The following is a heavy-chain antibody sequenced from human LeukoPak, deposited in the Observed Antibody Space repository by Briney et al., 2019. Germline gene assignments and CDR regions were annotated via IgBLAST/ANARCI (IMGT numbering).Heavy chain of an antibody. CDR3: ARGGTKFDP. D-gene: IGHD1-7*01. CDR2: ISYDGSNK. J-gene: IGHJ5*02. V-gene: IGHV3-30-3*01. Sequence: GGSLRLSCAASGFTFSSYAMHWVRQAPGKGLEWVAVISYDGSNKYYADSVKGRFTISRDNSKNTLYLQMNSLRAEDTAVYYCARGGTKFDPWGQGTLVTVSS. CDR1: GFTFSSYA.